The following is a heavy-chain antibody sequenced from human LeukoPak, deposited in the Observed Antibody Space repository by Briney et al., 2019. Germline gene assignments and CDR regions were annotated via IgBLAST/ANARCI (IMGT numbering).Heavy chain of an antibody. V-gene: IGHV3-21*01. J-gene: IGHJ4*02. Sequence: PGGSLRLSCAASGFTVSSNYMSWVRQAPGKGLEWVSSISSSSSYIYYADSVKGRFTISRDNAKNSLYLQMNSLRAEDTAVYYCASTKRGIVVVPRYFDYWGQGTLVTVSS. CDR2: ISSSSSYI. CDR3: ASTKRGIVVVPRYFDY. CDR1: GFTVSSNY. D-gene: IGHD3-22*01.